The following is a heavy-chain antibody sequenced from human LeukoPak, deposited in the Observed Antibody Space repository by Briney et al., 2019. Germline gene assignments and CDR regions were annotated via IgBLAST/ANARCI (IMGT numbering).Heavy chain of an antibody. CDR3: ARGQGVQPPSVMDV. J-gene: IGHJ6*02. D-gene: IGHD5-18*01. Sequence: PSETLSLTCAVYGGSFSGYYWSWIRQPPGKGLEWIGEINHSGSTNYNPSLKSRVTMSVDTSKNQFSLKLSSVTAADTAVYFCARGQGVQPPSVMDVWGQGTTVTVSS. CDR2: INHSGST. CDR1: GGSFSGYY. V-gene: IGHV4-34*01.